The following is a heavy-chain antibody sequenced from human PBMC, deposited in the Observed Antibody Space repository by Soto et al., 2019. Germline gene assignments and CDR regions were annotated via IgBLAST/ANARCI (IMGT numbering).Heavy chain of an antibody. Sequence: PSETLSLTCAVSGGSISSGGYSWSWIRQPPGKGLEWIGYIYHSGSTYYNPSLKSRVTISVDRSKNQFSLKLSSVTAADTAVYYCARVFWSGYWYFDYWGQGTLVTVSS. J-gene: IGHJ4*02. D-gene: IGHD3-3*01. CDR1: GGSISSGGYS. CDR3: ARVFWSGYWYFDY. V-gene: IGHV4-30-2*01. CDR2: IYHSGST.